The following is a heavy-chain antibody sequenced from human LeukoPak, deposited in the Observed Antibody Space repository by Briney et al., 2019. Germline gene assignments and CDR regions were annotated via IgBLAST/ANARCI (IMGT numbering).Heavy chain of an antibody. CDR3: ARVVSGGVIWAH. CDR2: INPNSGDT. J-gene: IGHJ4*02. V-gene: IGHV1-2*02. Sequence: ASVKVSCKASGYTLSDYYMHWVRQAPGQGLEWMGWINPNSGDTKYAQNLQGRVTLTSDTAINTAYMELSRLRSDDTAVYFCARVVSGGVIWAHWGQGTLVTVSS. D-gene: IGHD3-16*01. CDR1: GYTLSDYY.